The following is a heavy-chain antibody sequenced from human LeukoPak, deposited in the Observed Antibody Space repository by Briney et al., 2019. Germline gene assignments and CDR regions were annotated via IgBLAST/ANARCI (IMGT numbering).Heavy chain of an antibody. CDR2: IIPIFGTT. D-gene: IGHD3-22*01. V-gene: IGHV1-69*13. CDR3: ARHPYYYESSTYLRHDAFDI. J-gene: IGHJ3*02. Sequence: ASVKVSCKASGYTFTGYYMHWVRQAPGQGLEWMGGIIPIFGTTNYAQKFQGRVTITADESTSTAYMELSSLRSEDTAVYYCARHPYYYESSTYLRHDAFDIWGQGTMVTVSS. CDR1: GYTFTGYY.